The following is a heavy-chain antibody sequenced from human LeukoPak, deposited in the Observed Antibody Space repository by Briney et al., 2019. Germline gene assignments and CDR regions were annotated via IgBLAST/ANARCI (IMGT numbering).Heavy chain of an antibody. CDR1: GFTFSSYW. CDR3: ARDEYSSSPLGYYFDY. J-gene: IGHJ4*02. Sequence: GGSLRLSCAASGFTFSSYWLSWVRQAPGKGLGGVANIKQDGSEKYYVDSVKGRFTISRDNAKNSLYLQMNSLRAEDTAVYYCARDEYSSSPLGYYFDYWGQGTLVTVSS. D-gene: IGHD6-6*01. V-gene: IGHV3-7*01. CDR2: IKQDGSEK.